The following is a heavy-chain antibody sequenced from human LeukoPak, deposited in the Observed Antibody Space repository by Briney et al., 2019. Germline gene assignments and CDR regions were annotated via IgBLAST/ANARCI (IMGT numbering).Heavy chain of an antibody. Sequence: GGSLRLSCAASGFTFSSYAMSWVRQAPGKGLEWVSDISGSGSSTYYADSVKGRFTISRDNSKNTLYLQMNSLRAEDTAVYYCAKGIWVMVPVSYYYMDVWGKGTTVTVSS. J-gene: IGHJ6*03. CDR3: AKGIWVMVPVSYYYMDV. D-gene: IGHD2-2*01. CDR2: ISGSGSST. CDR1: GFTFSSYA. V-gene: IGHV3-23*01.